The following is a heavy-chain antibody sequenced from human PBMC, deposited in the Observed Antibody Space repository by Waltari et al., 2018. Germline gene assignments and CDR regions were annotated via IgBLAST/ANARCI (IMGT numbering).Heavy chain of an antibody. CDR3: TRQVLGYCTSAACRRLES. V-gene: IGHV4-38-2*01. J-gene: IGHJ4*02. CDR2: VYHEGTT. D-gene: IGHD2-8*01. CDR1: GYSLNSGFY. Sequence: QVHLQESGPGLVKASETLSLTCDVSGYSLNSGFYWGWIRQPPGKGLECVATVYHEGTTFYNPSFTRRVTTSMDTSKNQFSLKLKFVTAADTAVYYCTRQVLGYCTSAACRRLESWGQGTLVTVSS.